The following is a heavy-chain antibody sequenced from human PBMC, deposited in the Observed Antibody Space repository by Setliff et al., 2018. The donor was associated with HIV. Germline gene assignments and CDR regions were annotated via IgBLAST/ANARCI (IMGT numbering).Heavy chain of an antibody. Sequence: PSETLSLTCTVSSGSISSNSYYWGWIRQPPGKGLERIGSIYYSGSTYYNPSLKSRVTISVDTSKNQFSLKLSSVTAADTAVYYCARATYYYDSSGYYYKSYYFDYWGQGTLVTVSS. CDR2: IYYSGST. CDR3: ARATYYYDSSGYYYKSYYFDY. D-gene: IGHD3-22*01. J-gene: IGHJ4*02. V-gene: IGHV4-39*07. CDR1: SGSISSNSYY.